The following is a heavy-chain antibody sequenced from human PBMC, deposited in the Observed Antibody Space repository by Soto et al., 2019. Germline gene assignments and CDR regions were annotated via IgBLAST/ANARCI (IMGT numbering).Heavy chain of an antibody. V-gene: IGHV2-5*02. J-gene: IGHJ1*01. CDR1: GFSLSTSGVG. CDR2: IYWDDDK. D-gene: IGHD5-12*01. Sequence: QITLKESGPTLVKPTQTLTLTCTFSGFSLSTSGVGVGWIRQPPGKALEWLALIYWDDDKRYSPSLKSSITIPKDTSKSHFVLTQTTMAPVDTATYYGAHRGDYSGWNPFQHWGQGTLVTVSS. CDR3: AHRGDYSGWNPFQH.